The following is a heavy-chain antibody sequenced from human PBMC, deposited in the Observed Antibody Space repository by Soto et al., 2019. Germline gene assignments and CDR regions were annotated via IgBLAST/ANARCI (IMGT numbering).Heavy chain of an antibody. CDR3: APVPAASSYYNTDV. V-gene: IGHV3-23*01. CDR2: ISDSGGST. J-gene: IGHJ6*02. Sequence: GGSRRLSCASSGFTFSSYAMSWVRHAPGKGLEWVSGISDSGGSTFYADSVKGRFTISRDNAKNTLYLEMNSLRAEDTAIYYCAPVPAASSYYNTDVWGQGTTVTVSS. CDR1: GFTFSSYA. D-gene: IGHD2-2*01.